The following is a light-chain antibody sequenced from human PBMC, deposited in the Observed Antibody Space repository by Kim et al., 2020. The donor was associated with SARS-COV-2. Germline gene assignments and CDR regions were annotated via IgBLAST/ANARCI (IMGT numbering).Light chain of an antibody. CDR1: TGAVTSGHF. Sequence: PEGTVTLTCASSTGAVTSGHFPYWFQQKPGQAPRTLIYDTGNRHSWTPARFSGSLLGGKAALTLSAAQAEDEADYYCLLSYSDSRVFGGGTQLTVL. V-gene: IGLV7-46*01. CDR3: LLSYSDSRV. J-gene: IGLJ2*01. CDR2: DTG.